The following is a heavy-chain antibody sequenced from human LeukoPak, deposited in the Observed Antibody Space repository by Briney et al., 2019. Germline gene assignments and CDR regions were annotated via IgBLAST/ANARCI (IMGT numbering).Heavy chain of an antibody. J-gene: IGHJ6*02. CDR3: AKAPRAAAGTYNGMDV. Sequence: GGSLRLSCAASGFTFSSYAMSWVRQAPGKGLEWVSAISGSGGSTYYADSVKGRFTISRDNYKNTLYLQMNSLRAEDTAVYYCAKAPRAAAGTYNGMDVWGQGTTVTVSS. V-gene: IGHV3-23*01. CDR2: ISGSGGST. CDR1: GFTFSSYA. D-gene: IGHD6-13*01.